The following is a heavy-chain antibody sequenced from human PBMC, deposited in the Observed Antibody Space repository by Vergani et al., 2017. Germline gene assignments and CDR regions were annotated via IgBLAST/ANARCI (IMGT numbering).Heavy chain of an antibody. CDR3: ARGGLTGTTLLVD. D-gene: IGHD4-17*01. CDR1: GFTFSSYS. CDR2: ISSSSSYI. V-gene: IGHV3-21*01. Sequence: EVQLVESGGGLVKPGGSLRLSCAASGFTFSSYSMNWVRQAPGKGLEWVSSISSSSSYIYYADSVKGRFTISRDNAKNSLYLQMNSLRAEDTAVYYCARGGLTGTTLLVDWGQGTLVTVSS. J-gene: IGHJ4*02.